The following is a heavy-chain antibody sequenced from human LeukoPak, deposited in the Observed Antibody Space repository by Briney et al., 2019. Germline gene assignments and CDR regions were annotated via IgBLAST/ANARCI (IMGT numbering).Heavy chain of an antibody. CDR2: ISPSGRGA. D-gene: IGHD3-9*01. V-gene: IGHV1-2*02. J-gene: IGHJ4*02. CDR3: ASQAASGYYFEY. Sequence: ASVKVSCKASGYTFTDYYIQWVRQAPGQGLEWMGWISPSGRGANSAQKFQGRVTRTRDTSISTAYMELSRLTSDDTAVYYCASQAASGYYFEYWGQGSLVTVSS. CDR1: GYTFTDYY.